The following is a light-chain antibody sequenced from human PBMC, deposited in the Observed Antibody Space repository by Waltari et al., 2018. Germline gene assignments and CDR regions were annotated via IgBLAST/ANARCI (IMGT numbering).Light chain of an antibody. J-gene: IGLJ3*02. CDR3: NSYTFSNTWV. CDR1: ISDIGAYNY. Sequence: QSALTQPASVSGSPGQSLTISCTGTISDIGAYNYVSWYQQYPGKAPTLIIFDVNKRSSGVSNRFSGSKSGNTASLTISGLQAEDEADYYCNSYTFSNTWVFGGGTKLTVL. CDR2: DVN. V-gene: IGLV2-14*01.